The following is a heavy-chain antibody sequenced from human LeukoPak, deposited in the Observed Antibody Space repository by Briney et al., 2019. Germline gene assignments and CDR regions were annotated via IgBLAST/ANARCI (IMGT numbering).Heavy chain of an antibody. CDR2: INPNSGGT. V-gene: IGHV1-2*02. CDR1: GYTLTGYY. D-gene: IGHD5-12*01. CDR3: ARALRGHGMATITGY. Sequence: ASVKVSCKASGYTLTGYYMHWVRQAPGQGLEWMGWINPNSGGTNYAQKFQGRVTMTRDTSISTAYMELSRLRSDDTAVYYCARALRGHGMATITGYWGQGTLVTVSS. J-gene: IGHJ4*02.